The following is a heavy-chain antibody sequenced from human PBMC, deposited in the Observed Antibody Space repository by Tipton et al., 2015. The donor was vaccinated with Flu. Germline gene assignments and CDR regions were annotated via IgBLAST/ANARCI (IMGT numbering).Heavy chain of an antibody. CDR2: INPNSGGL. D-gene: IGHD2-15*01. J-gene: IGHJ4*02. Sequence: QLVQSGAEVKKPGASVKVSCKASGYPFTDYYLHWVRQAPGQGPEYMGWINPNSGGLNYAQSFQGRVTMTRDTAITTAYMELLTLRSDDTALYYCVRGGRRESLQALREVDYGGEGTLVTVSS. CDR3: VRGGRRESLQALREVDY. CDR1: GYPFTDYY. V-gene: IGHV1-2*02.